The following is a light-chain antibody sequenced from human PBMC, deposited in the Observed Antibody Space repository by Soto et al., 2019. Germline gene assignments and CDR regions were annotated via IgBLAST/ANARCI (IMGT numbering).Light chain of an antibody. J-gene: IGLJ3*02. V-gene: IGLV1-40*01. CDR3: QSYDSSLSGSV. CDR1: SSNIGAGYD. Sequence: QAVVTQPPSVSVSPGQRVTISCTGSSSNIGAGYDVHWYQQLPGTAPKLLIYGNSNRPSGVPDRFSGSKSGTSASLAITGLRAEDEADYYCQSYDSSLSGSVFGGGTKLTVL. CDR2: GNS.